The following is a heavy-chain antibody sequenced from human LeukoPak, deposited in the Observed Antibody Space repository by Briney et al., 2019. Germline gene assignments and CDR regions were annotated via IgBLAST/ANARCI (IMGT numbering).Heavy chain of an antibody. V-gene: IGHV3-9*01. CDR1: GFTFDDYA. Sequence: GRSLRLSCAASGFTFDDYAMHWVRQAPGKGLEWVSGISWNSGSIGYADSVKGRFTTSRDNSKNTLYLQMNSLRAEDTAVYYCAKGGHPAYCAFDIWGQGTMVTVSS. D-gene: IGHD1-26*01. CDR3: AKGGHPAYCAFDI. CDR2: ISWNSGSI. J-gene: IGHJ3*02.